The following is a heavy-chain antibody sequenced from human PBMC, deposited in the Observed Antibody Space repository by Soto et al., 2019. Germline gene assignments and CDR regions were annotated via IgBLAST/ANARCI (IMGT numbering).Heavy chain of an antibody. D-gene: IGHD3-22*01. J-gene: IGHJ4*02. V-gene: IGHV3-23*01. Sequence: PVGSLRLSCAASGFTFSSYAMSWVRQAPGKGLEWVSAVSGSGGHTYYADSVKGRFTISRDNSKNTLYLQMNSLRAEDTALYYCAKERTSSGYFDYWGQGTLVTVSS. CDR2: VSGSGGHT. CDR1: GFTFSSYA. CDR3: AKERTSSGYFDY.